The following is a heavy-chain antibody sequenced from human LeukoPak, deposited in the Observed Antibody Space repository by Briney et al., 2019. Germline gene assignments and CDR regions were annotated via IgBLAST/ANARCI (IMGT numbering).Heavy chain of an antibody. CDR2: IKQDGSEK. D-gene: IGHD2-2*01. J-gene: IGHJ4*02. CDR1: GFTFSSYW. CDR3: ARFRYCSSTSCSNFDY. Sequence: GGSLRLSCAASGFTFSSYWMSWVRQAPGKGLEWVANIKQDGSEKYYVDSVKGRFTISRDNAKNSLYLQMNSLRAEDTAVYYCARFRYCSSTSCSNFDYWGQGTLVTVSS. V-gene: IGHV3-7*01.